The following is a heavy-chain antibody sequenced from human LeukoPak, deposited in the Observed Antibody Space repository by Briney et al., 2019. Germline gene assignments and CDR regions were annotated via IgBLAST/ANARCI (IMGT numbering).Heavy chain of an antibody. CDR1: GGTFSSYA. J-gene: IGHJ6*03. V-gene: IGHV1-2*06. Sequence: ASVKVSCKASGGTFSSYAISWVRQAPGQGLEWMGRINPNSGGTNYAQKFQGRVTTTRDTSISTAYMELSRLRSDDTAVYYCARAAPYSIFGVVYPYYYYMDVWGKGTTVTVSS. CDR2: INPNSGGT. D-gene: IGHD3-3*01. CDR3: ARAAPYSIFGVVYPYYYYMDV.